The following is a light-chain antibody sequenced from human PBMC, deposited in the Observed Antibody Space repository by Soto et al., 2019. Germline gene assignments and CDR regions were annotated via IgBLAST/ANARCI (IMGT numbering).Light chain of an antibody. CDR2: AAS. CDR1: QVIRTS. CDR3: QQFHSFPIT. J-gene: IGKJ5*01. V-gene: IGKV1-9*01. Sequence: EILLTQSPSSLSPSPGESVTITCRASQVIRTSLAWYQVKPGKAPKLLFYAASTLDSGVPSRFSGSVSGTEFSLTITSLQPEDCAAYYCQQFHSFPITFGQGTRLEIK.